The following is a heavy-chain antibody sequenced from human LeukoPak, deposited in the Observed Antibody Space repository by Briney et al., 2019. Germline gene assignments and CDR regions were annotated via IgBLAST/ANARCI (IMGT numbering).Heavy chain of an antibody. CDR1: GASISSYH. V-gene: IGHV4-4*07. Sequence: SETLSLTCTVSGASISSYHWSWIRQPAGKGLEWIGRIYPSGSDYNPSLKSRVTISVDKSKNHFSLILRSVTAADTAVYYCAGVPWHYDTSGYYLNAFDIWGQGTVVTASS. J-gene: IGHJ3*02. CDR3: AGVPWHYDTSGYYLNAFDI. CDR2: IYPSGS. D-gene: IGHD3-22*01.